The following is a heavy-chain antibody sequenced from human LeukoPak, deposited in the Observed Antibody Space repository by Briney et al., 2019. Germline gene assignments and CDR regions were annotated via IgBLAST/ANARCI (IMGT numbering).Heavy chain of an antibody. J-gene: IGHJ4*02. CDR3: AKDHYIWGSYGLSPDY. Sequence: ASVKVSCKASSYTFTNYGINWVRQAPGQGLEWMGWINPNSGGTNYAQKFQGRVTMTRDTSISTAYMELSSLRSDDTAVYYCAKDHYIWGSYGLSPDYWGQGTLVTVSS. CDR2: INPNSGGT. V-gene: IGHV1-2*02. CDR1: SYTFTNYG. D-gene: IGHD3-16*01.